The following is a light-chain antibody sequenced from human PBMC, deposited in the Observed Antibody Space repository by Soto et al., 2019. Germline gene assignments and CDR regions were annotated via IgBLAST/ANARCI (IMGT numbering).Light chain of an antibody. Sequence: QSVLTQPRSVSGSPGQSVTITCTGSSSDVGGYNYVSWYQQHPGKAPKLMMYDVTTRPSGVPDRFSGSKSANTASLTISGLQAEDESDYYCFSYAGKYNFVFGTGTKVTVL. CDR1: SSDVGGYNY. CDR3: FSYAGKYNFV. J-gene: IGLJ1*01. V-gene: IGLV2-11*01. CDR2: DVT.